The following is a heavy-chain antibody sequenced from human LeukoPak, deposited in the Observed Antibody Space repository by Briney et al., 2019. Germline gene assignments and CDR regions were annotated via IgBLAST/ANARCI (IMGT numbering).Heavy chain of an antibody. V-gene: IGHV3-7*01. CDR2: IKQDGSEK. Sequence: TGGSLRLSCAASGFSFSRYWMSWVRQAPGKGLEWVANIKQDGSEKNYVESVKGRFTISRDNAKNSLYLQTNSLRAEDTAVYYCAGRDTTGYIPREWDYWYIDLWGRGTLVSVSS. CDR1: GFSFSRYW. J-gene: IGHJ2*01. D-gene: IGHD1-1*01. CDR3: AGRDTTGYIPREWDYWYIDL.